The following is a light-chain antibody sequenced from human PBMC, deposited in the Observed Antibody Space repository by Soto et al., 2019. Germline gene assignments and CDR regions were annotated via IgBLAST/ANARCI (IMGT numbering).Light chain of an antibody. V-gene: IGKV3-20*01. CDR2: GAS. J-gene: IGKJ5*01. CDR1: QSVTSTS. CDR3: QHYVTSSIT. Sequence: EIVLTQSPATLSLSPGERATLSCRASQSVTSTSLAWYQQKPGQAPRXXMYGASSRATGTPDRISGGGSGTDFTITISRLEPEDFAVYYCQHYVTSSITFGQGTRLEIK.